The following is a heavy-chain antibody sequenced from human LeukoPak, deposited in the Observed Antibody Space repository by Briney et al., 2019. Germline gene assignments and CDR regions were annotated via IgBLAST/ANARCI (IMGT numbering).Heavy chain of an antibody. J-gene: IGHJ3*02. CDR1: GFTFNTYN. CDR3: ARNQQYHLFNYGGNSSALDI. D-gene: IGHD4-17*01. Sequence: GGSLRLSCAASGFTFNTYNMNWVRQAPGKGLEWVAYISSSSSTMYYADSVKGRFTISRDNAKNSLFLQMNSLRDEDTAVYYCARNQQYHLFNYGGNSSALDIWGQGTMVTVSS. CDR2: ISSSSSTM. V-gene: IGHV3-48*02.